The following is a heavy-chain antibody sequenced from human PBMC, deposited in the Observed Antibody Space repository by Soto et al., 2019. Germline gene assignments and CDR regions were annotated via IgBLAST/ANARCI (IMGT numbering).Heavy chain of an antibody. J-gene: IGHJ5*02. Sequence: EVQLVESGGGLVQPGGSLRLSCAASGFTFSSYWMHWVRQAPGKGLVWVSRINSDGSSTSYADSVKGRFTISRDNAKNTLYLQMNSLSAEDTAVYYCARGGITMVRGVIASNWFDPWGQGTLVTVSS. CDR3: ARGGITMVRGVIASNWFDP. V-gene: IGHV3-74*01. CDR2: INSDGSST. CDR1: GFTFSSYW. D-gene: IGHD3-10*01.